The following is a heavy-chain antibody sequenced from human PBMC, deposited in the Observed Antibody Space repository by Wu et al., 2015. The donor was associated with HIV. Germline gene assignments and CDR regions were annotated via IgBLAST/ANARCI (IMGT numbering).Heavy chain of an antibody. Sequence: QAQLLQSGAEVKKPGSSVKVSCKASGGTFSTYAISWVRQAPGQGLEWMGRIIPVLGTTYNAQKLQGRVTFTADESTGTAYMELSSLRSEDTAVYYCARESSITMVRGVRYGAFDIWGQGTMVTVSS. V-gene: IGHV1-69*13. CDR2: IIPVLGTT. CDR3: ARESSITMVRGVRYGAFDI. CDR1: GGTFSTYA. D-gene: IGHD3-10*01. J-gene: IGHJ3*02.